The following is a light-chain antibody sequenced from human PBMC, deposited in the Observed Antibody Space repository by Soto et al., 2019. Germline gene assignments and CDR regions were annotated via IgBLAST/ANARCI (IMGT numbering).Light chain of an antibody. V-gene: IGLV2-14*01. CDR1: SSDVGRYNY. J-gene: IGLJ3*02. Sequence: QSALTQPASVSGSPGQSMTISCTGTSSDVGRYNYVSWYRQHPGTAPKLIISDVNSRPSGISNRFSGSKSGNTASLTISGLQAEDEAYYYCSSYTSDITQVFGGGTKLTVL. CDR3: SSYTSDITQV. CDR2: DVN.